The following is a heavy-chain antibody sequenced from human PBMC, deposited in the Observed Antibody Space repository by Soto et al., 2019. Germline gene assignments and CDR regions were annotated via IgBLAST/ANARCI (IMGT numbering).Heavy chain of an antibody. CDR1: GFTFDDYA. CDR3: AKDFGPSKAAACNDAFDN. D-gene: IGHD6-6*01. V-gene: IGHV3-43*02. Sequence: GGSLRLSCAASGFTFDDYAMHWVRQAPGKGLEWVSLISGDGGSTYYADSVKGRFTISRDNSKNSLYLQMNSLRTEDTSLYYCAKDFGPSKAAACNDAFDNWGQGTMVTVSS. J-gene: IGHJ3*02. CDR2: ISGDGGST.